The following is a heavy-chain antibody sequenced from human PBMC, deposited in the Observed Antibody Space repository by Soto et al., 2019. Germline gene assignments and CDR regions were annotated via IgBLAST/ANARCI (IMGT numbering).Heavy chain of an antibody. J-gene: IGHJ3*02. Sequence: QVQLQESGPGLLKPSQTLSLTRTVSGVSTSSGGSYCTGIRQHPGKGLEWIGYIYYSGNTYYNPSLKSRVNISLYTSQNHFPLKLTSVTAADSAVYYCARGAADYGDAVDIRGQGTMVTDSS. CDR2: IYYSGNT. V-gene: IGHV4-31*02. CDR1: GVSTSSGGSY. D-gene: IGHD4-17*01. CDR3: ARGAADYGDAVDI.